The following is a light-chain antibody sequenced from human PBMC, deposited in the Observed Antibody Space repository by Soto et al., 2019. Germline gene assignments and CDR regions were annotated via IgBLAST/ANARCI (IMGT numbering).Light chain of an antibody. Sequence: QSALTQPPSASGSPGQSVTISCTGTSSDVGGYNYVPWYQQHPGKAPKLMIYEVSKRPSGVPDRFSGSKSGNTASLTVSGLQAEDEADYYCSSYAGSNIVVFGGGTQLTVL. J-gene: IGLJ2*01. CDR3: SSYAGSNIVV. V-gene: IGLV2-8*01. CDR2: EVS. CDR1: SSDVGGYNY.